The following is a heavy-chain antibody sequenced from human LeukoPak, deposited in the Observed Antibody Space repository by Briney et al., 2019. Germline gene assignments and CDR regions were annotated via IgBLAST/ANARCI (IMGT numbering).Heavy chain of an antibody. D-gene: IGHD3-3*01. V-gene: IGHV3-30*03. CDR2: ISYDGRNK. J-gene: IGHJ6*03. CDR1: GLTFSSYG. Sequence: HPGGSLRLSCAASGLTFSSYGMHWVRQAPGKGLEWVALISYDGRNKFYADSVKGRFTLSRDSSKNTLYLQMNSLRAEDTALYYCARGGGTIFGVLITIGDYMDVWGKGTTVTVSS. CDR3: ARGGGTIFGVLITIGDYMDV.